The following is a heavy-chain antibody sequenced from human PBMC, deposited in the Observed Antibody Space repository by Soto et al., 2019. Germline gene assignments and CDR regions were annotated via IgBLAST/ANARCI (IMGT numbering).Heavy chain of an antibody. V-gene: IGHV3-30-3*01. CDR1: GFTFSSYA. Sequence: PGGSLRLSCAASGFTFSSYAMHWVRQAPGKGLEWVAVISYDGGNKYYADSVKGRFTISRDNSKNTLYLQMNSLRAEDTAVYYCARVVSYRTYYFDYWGQGTLVTVSS. CDR3: ARVVSYRTYYFDY. J-gene: IGHJ4*02. CDR2: ISYDGGNK. D-gene: IGHD2-2*02.